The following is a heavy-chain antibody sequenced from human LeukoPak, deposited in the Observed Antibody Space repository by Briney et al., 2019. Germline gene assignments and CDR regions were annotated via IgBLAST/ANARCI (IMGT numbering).Heavy chain of an antibody. CDR2: IIPIFGTA. V-gene: IGHV1-69*05. D-gene: IGHD2-15*01. Sequence: ASVKVSCKASGGTFSSCAISWVRQAPGQGLEWMGGIIPIFGTANYAQKFQGRVTITTDESTSTAYMELSSLRSEDTAVYYCASPYCSGGSCPTPKNWFDPWGQGTLVTVSS. J-gene: IGHJ5*02. CDR3: ASPYCSGGSCPTPKNWFDP. CDR1: GGTFSSCA.